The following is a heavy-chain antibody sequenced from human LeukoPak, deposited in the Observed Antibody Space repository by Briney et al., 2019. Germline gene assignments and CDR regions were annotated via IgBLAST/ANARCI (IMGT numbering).Heavy chain of an antibody. J-gene: IGHJ4*02. D-gene: IGHD1-14*01. V-gene: IGHV1-69*05. CDR2: IIPIFGTA. CDR3: ARAFSIRLPGGQPFDY. CDR1: GGTFSSYA. Sequence: ASVKVSCKASGGTFSSYAISWVRQAPGQGLEWMGGIIPIFGTANYAQKFQGRVTITTDESTSTAYMGLSSLRSEDTAVYYCARAFSIRLPGGQPFDYWGQGTLVTVSS.